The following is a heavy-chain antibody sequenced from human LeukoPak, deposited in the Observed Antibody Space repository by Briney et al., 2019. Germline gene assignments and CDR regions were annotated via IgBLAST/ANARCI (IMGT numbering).Heavy chain of an antibody. D-gene: IGHD2-15*01. CDR1: GGSISSGGYS. CDR3: ARGRGYCSGGSCYVDY. Sequence: SQTLSLTYAVSGGSISSGGYSWSWIRQPPGKGLEWIGYIYHSGSTYYNPSLKSRVTISVDRSKNQFSLKLSSVTAADTAVYYCARGRGYCSGGSCYVDYWGQGTLVTVSS. CDR2: IYHSGST. V-gene: IGHV4-30-2*01. J-gene: IGHJ4*02.